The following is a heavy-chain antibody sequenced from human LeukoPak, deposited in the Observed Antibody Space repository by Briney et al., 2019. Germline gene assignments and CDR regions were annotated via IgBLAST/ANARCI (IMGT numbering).Heavy chain of an antibody. CDR3: ACRTSGFDY. D-gene: IGHD1-14*01. V-gene: IGHV3-33*01. J-gene: IGHJ4*02. CDR1: GFTFSSYG. Sequence: GGSLRLSCAASGFTFSSYGMHWVRQAPGKGLEWVAVIWYDGSNRYYADSVKGRFTISRDNSKNTLYLQMNSLRAEDTAVYYCACRTSGFDYWGQGTLVTVSS. CDR2: IWYDGSNR.